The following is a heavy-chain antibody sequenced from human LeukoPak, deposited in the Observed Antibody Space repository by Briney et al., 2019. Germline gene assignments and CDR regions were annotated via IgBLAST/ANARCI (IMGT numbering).Heavy chain of an antibody. CDR3: ARVGLRFLEWLFYYYYGMDV. J-gene: IGHJ6*02. V-gene: IGHV3-21*01. CDR2: ISSSSSYI. Sequence: GGSLRLSCAASGFTFSSYSMNWVRQAPGKGLEWVSSISSSSSYIYYADSVKGRFTISRDNAENSLYLQMNSLRAEDTAVYYCARVGLRFLEWLFYYYYGMDVWGQGTTVTVSS. D-gene: IGHD3-3*01. CDR1: GFTFSSYS.